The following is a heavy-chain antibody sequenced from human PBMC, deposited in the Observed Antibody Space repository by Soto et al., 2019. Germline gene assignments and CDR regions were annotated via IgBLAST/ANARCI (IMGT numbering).Heavy chain of an antibody. CDR1: EYTVTGYY. D-gene: IGHD3-10*01. Sequence: ASVKVSCKASEYTVTGYYMHWVRQAPGQGLEWMGWINFNSGGTNYAQKFQGRVTMTRDTSISTAYMELSSLRSDDMAVYYCARGRTTGDDYWGKGTLVTVSS. CDR2: INFNSGGT. J-gene: IGHJ4*02. CDR3: ARGRTTGDDY. V-gene: IGHV1-2*02.